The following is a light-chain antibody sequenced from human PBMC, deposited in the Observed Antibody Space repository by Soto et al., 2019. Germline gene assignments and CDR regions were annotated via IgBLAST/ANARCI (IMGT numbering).Light chain of an antibody. CDR2: DAS. J-gene: IGKJ1*01. CDR3: QYYSFSPT. CDR1: QSISRR. Sequence: DIQMTQSPSTVSASVGERVTITCRASQSISRRLAWYQQKPGKAPYLLMYDASTLHRGVPSRFSGSGFGTEITLTINSLQPDDFATYYCQYYSFSPTFGPGTKVEI. V-gene: IGKV1-5*01.